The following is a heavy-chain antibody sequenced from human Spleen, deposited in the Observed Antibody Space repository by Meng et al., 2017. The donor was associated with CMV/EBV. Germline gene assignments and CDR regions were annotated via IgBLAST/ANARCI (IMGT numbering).Heavy chain of an antibody. Sequence: GGSLRLSCAASGFTFSSYSMNWVRQAPGKGLEWVSSISSSSTYIYYADSVKGRFTISRDNAKNSLYLQMNSLRAEDTAVYYCARDQLGEGRPGDYWGQGTLVTVSS. D-gene: IGHD3-16*01. CDR1: GFTFSSYS. CDR3: ARDQLGEGRPGDY. J-gene: IGHJ4*02. V-gene: IGHV3-21*01. CDR2: ISSSSTYI.